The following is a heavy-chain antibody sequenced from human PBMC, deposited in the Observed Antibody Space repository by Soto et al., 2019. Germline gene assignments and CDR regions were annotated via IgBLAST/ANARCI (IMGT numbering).Heavy chain of an antibody. CDR1: GYTFTSYG. Sequence: SVKVSCKASGYTFTSYGISWVRQAPGQGLEWMGWISAYNGNTNYAQKLQGRVTMTTDTSTSTAYMELRSLRSDDTAVYYCARETQTHSDYWSVYCTLGYYCMDVWG. V-gene: IGHV1-18*01. CDR2: ISAYNGNT. CDR3: ARETQTHSDYWSVYCTLGYYCMDV. D-gene: IGHD3-3*01. J-gene: IGHJ6*02.